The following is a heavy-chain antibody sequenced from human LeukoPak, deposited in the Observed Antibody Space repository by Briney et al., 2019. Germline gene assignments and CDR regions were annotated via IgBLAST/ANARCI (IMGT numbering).Heavy chain of an antibody. CDR2: IYTSGST. CDR3: ARLYRGQQVVQE. J-gene: IGHJ4*02. D-gene: IGHD6-13*01. V-gene: IGHV4-61*02. Sequence: TLSLSCTVSGGSISSGSYYWSWIRQPAGKGLEWFGRIYTSGSTNYNPSLKSRVTISVEKSKNQFSLKLSSVTAADTAVYYCARLYRGQQVVQEWGQGTLVTVSS. CDR1: GGSISSGSYY.